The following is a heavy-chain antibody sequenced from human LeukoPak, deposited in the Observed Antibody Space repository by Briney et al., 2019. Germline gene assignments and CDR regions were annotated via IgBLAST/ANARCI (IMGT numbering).Heavy chain of an antibody. CDR1: GFTFSSYG. J-gene: IGHJ4*02. CDR2: IRYDGSNK. CDR3: AKGRGIFWTGIDNWY. Sequence: GGSLRLSCAESGFTFSSYGMQWVRQAPGKELEWVEFIRYDGSNKYYADSVKGRFTISRDNSKNTLYLQMNSLRAEATAVYYCAKGRGIFWTGIDNWYWGLGTLVTVSS. D-gene: IGHD3/OR15-3a*01. V-gene: IGHV3-30*02.